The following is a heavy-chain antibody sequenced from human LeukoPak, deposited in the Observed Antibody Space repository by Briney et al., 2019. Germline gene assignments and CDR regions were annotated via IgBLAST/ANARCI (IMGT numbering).Heavy chain of an antibody. CDR2: IKQDGSEK. CDR1: GFRFSSYW. CDR3: ARGSGWSGGFDQ. Sequence: GGSLRLSCAASGFRFSSYWMSWVRQAPGKGLEWVANIKQDGSEKYYVDSVKGRFTISRDNAKNSLYLQMISLRVEDTAVYYCARGSGWSGGFDQWGQATLVTVSS. D-gene: IGHD6-19*01. J-gene: IGHJ4*02. V-gene: IGHV3-7*03.